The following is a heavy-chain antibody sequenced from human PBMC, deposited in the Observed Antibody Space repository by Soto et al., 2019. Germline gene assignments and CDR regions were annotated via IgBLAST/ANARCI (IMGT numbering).Heavy chain of an antibody. J-gene: IGHJ4*02. CDR1: GGSISSSSYY. Sequence: SETLSLTCTVSGGSISSSSYYWGWIRQPPRKGLEWIGSIYYSGSTYYNPSLKSRVTISVDTSKNQFSLKLSSVTAADTAVYYCVRVPDYWGQGTLVTVSS. CDR3: VRVPDY. CDR2: IYYSGST. V-gene: IGHV4-39*01.